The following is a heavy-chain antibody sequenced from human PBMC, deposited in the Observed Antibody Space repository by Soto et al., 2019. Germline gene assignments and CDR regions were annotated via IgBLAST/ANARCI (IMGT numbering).Heavy chain of an antibody. CDR3: VRLETRSGCDY. CDR1: GGSISINNYY. V-gene: IGHV4-39*01. Sequence: QLQLQESGPGLVKPSETLSLTCTVSGGSISINNYYWGWIRPPPGKGLEWIGCIYYSGSTYYNPSLKSRVTLSIDTSKNQSSLKLSSVTAADTAVYYCVRLETRSGCDYWGQGTLVTVSS. CDR2: IYYSGST. D-gene: IGHD5-12*01. J-gene: IGHJ4*02.